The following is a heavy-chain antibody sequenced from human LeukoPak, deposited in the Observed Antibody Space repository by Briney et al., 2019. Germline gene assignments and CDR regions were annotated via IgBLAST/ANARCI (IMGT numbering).Heavy chain of an antibody. CDR3: ARQVTFGYAYAYYFDY. Sequence: SETLSLTCTVSGGSISSSYYYWGWIRQPPEKGLEWIGNFHYSGSTYYNPSLKSRVTISVDTSKNQFSLRLSSVTAADTAVYYCARQVTFGYAYAYYFDYWDQGTLVTVSS. CDR1: GGSISSSYYY. V-gene: IGHV4-39*01. D-gene: IGHD3-16*01. CDR2: FHYSGST. J-gene: IGHJ4*02.